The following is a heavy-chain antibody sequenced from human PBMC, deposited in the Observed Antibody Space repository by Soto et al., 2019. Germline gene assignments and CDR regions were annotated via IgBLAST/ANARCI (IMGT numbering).Heavy chain of an antibody. V-gene: IGHV4-31*03. J-gene: IGHJ6*02. CDR3: ARDQKGGFYDFWSGSPRLHGMDV. D-gene: IGHD3-3*01. Sequence: SETLSLTCTVSGGSISRGGYYCSCIRQHPGKGLEWIGYIYYSGSTYYNPSLKSRVTISVDTSKNQFSLKLSSVTAADTAVYYCARDQKGGFYDFWSGSPRLHGMDVWGQGTTVTVSS. CDR1: GGSISRGGYY. CDR2: IYYSGST.